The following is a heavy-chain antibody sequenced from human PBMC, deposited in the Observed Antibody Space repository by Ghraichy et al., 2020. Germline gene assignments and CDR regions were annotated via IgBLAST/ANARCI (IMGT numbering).Heavy chain of an antibody. J-gene: IGHJ6*02. V-gene: IGHV3-53*01. CDR2: ISSGGTT. CDR1: GFTVSGNY. D-gene: IGHD2-21*01. Sequence: GGSLRLSCAASGFTVSGNYMAWVRQAPGKGLEWVSLISSGGTTHYADSVKGRFTISRDNPKNTVHLQMNSLRAEDSAVYFCTRDRVCAGDECFYYYTYGMDVWGQGTTVTVSS. CDR3: TRDRVCAGDECFYYYTYGMDV.